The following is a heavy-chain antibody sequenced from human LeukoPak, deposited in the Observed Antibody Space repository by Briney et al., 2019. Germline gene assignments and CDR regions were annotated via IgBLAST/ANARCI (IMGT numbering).Heavy chain of an antibody. CDR1: GYTLTELS. CDR2: FDPEDGET. V-gene: IGHV1-24*01. Sequence: ASVKVSCKVSGYTLTELSMHWVRQAPGKGLEWMGGFDPEDGETIYAQKFQGRVTMTEDTSTDTAYMELSSLRSEDTAVYYCATLPATWGSAVGWFDPWGQGTLVTVSS. CDR3: ATLPATWGSAVGWFDP. J-gene: IGHJ5*02. D-gene: IGHD3-16*01.